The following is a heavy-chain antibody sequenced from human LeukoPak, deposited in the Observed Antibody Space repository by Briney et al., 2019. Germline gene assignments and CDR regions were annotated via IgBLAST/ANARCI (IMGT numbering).Heavy chain of an antibody. V-gene: IGHV3-74*01. CDR1: GFTFSSYW. J-gene: IGHJ4*02. CDR3: ARGRPHGNDY. CDR2: IASDGSST. D-gene: IGHD4-23*01. Sequence: GRSLRLSCAASGFTFSSYWMNWVRQAPGKGLVWVSRIASDGSSTTYADSVKGRFSISRDNAKNTLYLQMNSLRVEDTAVYYCARGRPHGNDYWGQGTLVTVSS.